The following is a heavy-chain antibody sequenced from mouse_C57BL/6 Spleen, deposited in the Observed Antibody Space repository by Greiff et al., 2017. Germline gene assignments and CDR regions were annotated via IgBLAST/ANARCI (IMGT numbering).Heavy chain of an antibody. CDR3: ARERRTGTGRFAY. CDR1: GYTFSSYW. V-gene: IGHV1-52*01. D-gene: IGHD4-1*01. Sequence: QVQLQQPGAELVRPGSSVKLSCKASGYTFSSYWMHWVKQRPIQGLEWIGNIDPSDSETPYNQKFKDKATLAVDKSSSTAYMQLSSLTAEDAAVYYCARERRTGTGRFAYWGQGALVTVAA. J-gene: IGHJ3*01. CDR2: IDPSDSET.